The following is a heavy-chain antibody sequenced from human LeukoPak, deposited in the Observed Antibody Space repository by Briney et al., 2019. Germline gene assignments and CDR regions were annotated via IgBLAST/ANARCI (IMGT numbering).Heavy chain of an antibody. CDR1: GGSIKNYY. J-gene: IGHJ4*02. D-gene: IGHD4-17*01. Sequence: SETLSLTCTVSGGSIKNYYWSWIRQPPGKGLEWIGNIYISGNTNYNPSLKSRVTISVDTSKNQSSLNLSSVTAADTAVYYCARQPGYGDQVFDHWGQGTLVTVSS. V-gene: IGHV4-4*09. CDR3: ARQPGYGDQVFDH. CDR2: IYISGNT.